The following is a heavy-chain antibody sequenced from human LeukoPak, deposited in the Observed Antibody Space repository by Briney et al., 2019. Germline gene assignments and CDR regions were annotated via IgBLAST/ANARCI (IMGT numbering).Heavy chain of an antibody. CDR1: GGSISPYY. V-gene: IGHV4-59*08. D-gene: IGHD2-21*02. Sequence: SETLSLTCTVSGGSISPYYWSWIRQPPGKGLEWIGYIYYSGSTNYSPSLKSRVTISLDTSKNQFSLKLSSVTAADTAVYYCARALVVVTQTYFDYWGQGTLVTVSS. CDR3: ARALVVVTQTYFDY. CDR2: IYYSGST. J-gene: IGHJ4*02.